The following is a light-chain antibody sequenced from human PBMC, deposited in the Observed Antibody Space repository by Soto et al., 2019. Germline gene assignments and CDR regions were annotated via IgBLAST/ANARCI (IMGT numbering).Light chain of an antibody. J-gene: IGLJ3*02. CDR1: SSDVGGYNY. CDR3: SAYTSSSTPLV. CDR2: DVT. V-gene: IGLV2-14*01. Sequence: QSALTQPASVSGSPGQSITISCTGTSSDVGGYNYVSWYQQHPGKAPKLMIYDVTNRPSGVSNRFSGSKSGNTASLTISGRQAEDVADYYCSAYTSSSTPLVFGGGTQLTVL.